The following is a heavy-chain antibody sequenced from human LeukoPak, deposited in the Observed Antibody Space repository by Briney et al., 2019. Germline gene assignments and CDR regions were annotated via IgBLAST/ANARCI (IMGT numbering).Heavy chain of an antibody. Sequence: SETLSLTCAVYGGSFSGYYWSWIRQPPGKGLEWIGEINHSGSTNYNPSLKSRVTISVDTSKNQFSLKLSSVTAADTAVYYCARVRPAVAGHFDYWGQGTLVIVSS. CDR2: INHSGST. CDR3: ARVRPAVAGHFDY. J-gene: IGHJ4*02. CDR1: GGSFSGYY. D-gene: IGHD6-19*01. V-gene: IGHV4-34*01.